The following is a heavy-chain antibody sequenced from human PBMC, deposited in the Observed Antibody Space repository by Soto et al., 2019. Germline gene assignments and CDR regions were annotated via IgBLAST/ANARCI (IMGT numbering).Heavy chain of an antibody. CDR3: ARVYSSSWRHDY. Sequence: VQLVESGGGVVQPGRSLRLSCAASGFTFSSYAMHWVRQAPGKGLEWVAVISYDGSNKYYADSVKGRFTISRDNSKNTLYLQMNSLRAEDTAVYYCARVYSSSWRHDYWGQGTLVTVSS. CDR1: GFTFSSYA. D-gene: IGHD6-13*01. CDR2: ISYDGSNK. J-gene: IGHJ4*02. V-gene: IGHV3-30-3*01.